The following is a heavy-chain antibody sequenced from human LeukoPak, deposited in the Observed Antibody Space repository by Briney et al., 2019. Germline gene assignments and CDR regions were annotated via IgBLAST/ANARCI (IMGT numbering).Heavy chain of an antibody. D-gene: IGHD6-13*01. CDR3: AKTIATAGYYFDY. CDR2: ISGSGGRT. J-gene: IGHJ4*02. V-gene: IGHV3-23*01. Sequence: GGSLRLSCAASGFTFSNYAMSWVRQAPGKGLEWVSDISGSGGRTYYADSVKGRFTISRDNSKNTLNLQMNSLRAVDTAVYYCAKTIATAGYYFDYWGQGTLVTVSS. CDR1: GFTFSNYA.